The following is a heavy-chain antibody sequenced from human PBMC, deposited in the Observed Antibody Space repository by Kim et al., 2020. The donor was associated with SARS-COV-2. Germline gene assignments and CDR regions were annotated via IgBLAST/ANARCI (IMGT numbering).Heavy chain of an antibody. V-gene: IGHV3-7*01. CDR1: GFTFSTNG. J-gene: IGHJ4*02. D-gene: IGHD2-15*01. Sequence: GGSLRLSCAVSGFTFSTNGMSWVRQAPGKGLEWVAKIKEDGSERYYVSSVVGRFTISRDNAKNSLYLQMNSLTAEDTGVYFCARDRKYSLDYWGQGTLVTVSS. CDR3: ARDRKYSLDY. CDR2: IKEDGSER.